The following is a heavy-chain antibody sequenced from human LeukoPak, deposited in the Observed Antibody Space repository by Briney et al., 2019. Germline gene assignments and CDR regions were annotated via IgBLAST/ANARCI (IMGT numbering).Heavy chain of an antibody. D-gene: IGHD3-22*01. CDR3: ARDFYYDSRALDY. Sequence: GGSLRLSCAASGFTVSSSYMSWVRQAPGKGLEWVSVIYSGGSTYYADSVKGRFTISRDNSKNTLYLQMNSLRAEDTAVYYCARDFYYDSRALDYWGQGTLVTVSS. J-gene: IGHJ4*02. V-gene: IGHV3-66*01. CDR1: GFTVSSSY. CDR2: IYSGGST.